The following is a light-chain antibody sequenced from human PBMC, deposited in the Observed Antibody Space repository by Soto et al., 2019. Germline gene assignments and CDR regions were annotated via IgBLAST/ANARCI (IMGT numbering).Light chain of an antibody. Sequence: QSVLTQPPSASGSPGQSVTNSCTGSSSDVGGYDYVYWYQHHPGKAPKLMIYDVSLRPSGVPDRFSGSKSGNTASLTVSEHEDEDEEYYYCSYYAGIKNLVFGGGTKLTVL. CDR3: SYYAGIKNLV. CDR1: SSDVGGYDY. CDR2: DVS. V-gene: IGLV2-8*01. J-gene: IGLJ3*02.